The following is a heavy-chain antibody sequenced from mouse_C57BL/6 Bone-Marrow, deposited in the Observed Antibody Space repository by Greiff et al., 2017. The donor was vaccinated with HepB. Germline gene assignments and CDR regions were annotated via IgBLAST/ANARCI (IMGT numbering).Heavy chain of an antibody. V-gene: IGHV5-4*01. D-gene: IGHD1-1*01. CDR3: ARDLITTVVATRGFAY. J-gene: IGHJ3*01. Sequence: EVQRVESGGGLVKPGGSLKLSCAASGFTFSSYAMSWVRQTPEKRLEWVATISDGGSYTYYPDNVKGRFTISRDNAKNNLYLQMSHLKSEDTAMYYCARDLITTVVATRGFAYWGQGTLVTVSA. CDR2: ISDGGSYT. CDR1: GFTFSSYA.